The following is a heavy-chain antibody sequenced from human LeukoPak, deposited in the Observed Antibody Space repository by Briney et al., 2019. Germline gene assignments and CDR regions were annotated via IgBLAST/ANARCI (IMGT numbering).Heavy chain of an antibody. Sequence: SETLSLTCTVSGGSITITNYYWGWIRQPPGKGLEWIGEINHSGSTNYNPSLKSRVTISVDKSKNQFSLKLSSVTAADTAVYYCARCAAEFDAFDIWGQGTMVTVSS. V-gene: IGHV4-39*07. J-gene: IGHJ3*02. D-gene: IGHD6-13*01. CDR3: ARCAAEFDAFDI. CDR2: INHSGST. CDR1: GGSITITNYY.